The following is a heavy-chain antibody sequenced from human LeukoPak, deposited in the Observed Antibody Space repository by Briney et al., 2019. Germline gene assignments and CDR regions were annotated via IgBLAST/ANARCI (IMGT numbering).Heavy chain of an antibody. D-gene: IGHD2-2*01. Sequence: PSETLSLTCAVYGGSFSGYYWSWTRQPPGKGLEWIGEINHSGSTNYNPSLKSRVTISVDTSKNQFSLKLSSVTAADTAVYYCARYYCSSTSCYAPNDAFDIWGQGTMVTVSS. CDR3: ARYYCSSTSCYAPNDAFDI. J-gene: IGHJ3*02. CDR2: INHSGST. CDR1: GGSFSGYY. V-gene: IGHV4-34*01.